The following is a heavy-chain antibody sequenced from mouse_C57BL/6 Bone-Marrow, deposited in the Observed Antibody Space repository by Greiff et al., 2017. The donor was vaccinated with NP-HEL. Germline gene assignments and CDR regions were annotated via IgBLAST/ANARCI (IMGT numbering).Heavy chain of an antibody. CDR2: IYPRSGNT. Sequence: VQLVESGAELARPGASVKLSCKASGYTFTSYGISWVKQRTGQGLEWIGEIYPRSGNTYYNEKFKGKATLTADKSSSTAYMELRSLTSEDSAVYFCARNWAFDYWGQGTTLTVSS. J-gene: IGHJ2*01. CDR1: GYTFTSYG. V-gene: IGHV1-81*01. D-gene: IGHD4-1*01. CDR3: ARNWAFDY.